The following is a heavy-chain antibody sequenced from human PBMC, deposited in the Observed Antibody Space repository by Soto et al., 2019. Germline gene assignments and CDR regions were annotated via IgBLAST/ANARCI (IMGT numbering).Heavy chain of an antibody. CDR1: GYTFSIFD. CDR2: MSPSSGNT. J-gene: IGHJ6*02. D-gene: IGHD6-13*01. CDR3: ARAAAAGVYGMDV. V-gene: IGHV1-8*01. Sequence: ASVKVSCKASGYTFSIFDINWVRQATGQGLEWMGIMSPSSGNTGYAQKFQGRVTMTRDTSTSTVYMELSSLRSEDTAVYYCARAAAAGVYGMDVWGQGTTVTVSS.